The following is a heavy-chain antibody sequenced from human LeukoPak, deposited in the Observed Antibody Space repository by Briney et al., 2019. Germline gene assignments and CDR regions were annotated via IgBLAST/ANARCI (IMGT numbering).Heavy chain of an antibody. CDR3: ARDNQQAARFDP. Sequence: GGSLRLSCAASGFTFSDYYMSWIRQAPGKGLEWVLCIDNRSTNTNYADSVKGRFTISRDNVKNLLYLEMNSLRAEDTAVYYCARDNQQAARFDPWGQGTLVTVSS. V-gene: IGHV3-11*05. J-gene: IGHJ5*02. CDR1: GFTFSDYY. D-gene: IGHD6-13*01. CDR2: IDNRSTNT.